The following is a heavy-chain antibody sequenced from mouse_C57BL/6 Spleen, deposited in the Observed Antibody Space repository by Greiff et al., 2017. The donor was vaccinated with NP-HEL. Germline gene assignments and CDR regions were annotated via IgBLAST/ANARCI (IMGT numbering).Heavy chain of an antibody. V-gene: IGHV10-1*01. CDR2: IRSKSNNYAT. CDR3: VRSSSRAWFAY. J-gene: IGHJ3*01. D-gene: IGHD1-1*01. CDR1: GFSFNTYA. Sequence: GGGLVQPKGSLKLSCAASGFSFNTYAMNWVRQAPGKGLEWVGRIRSKSNNYATYYADSVKDRFTISRDDSESMLYLQMNNLKTEDTAMYYCVRSSSRAWFAYWGQGTLVTVSA.